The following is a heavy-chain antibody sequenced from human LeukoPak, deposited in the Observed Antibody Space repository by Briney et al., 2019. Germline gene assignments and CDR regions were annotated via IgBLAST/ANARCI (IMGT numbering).Heavy chain of an antibody. CDR3: ASNTGTVFDN. D-gene: IGHD1-1*01. J-gene: IGHJ4*02. V-gene: IGHV4-59*01. Sequence: SETLSLTCTVSGDFITAYYWSWIRQAPGKGLEWIGYVYYSGKTEYNPSLRSRVTISLEMSNHQFSLKLTSVTAADTAVYYCASNTGTVFDNWGQGALVSVSS. CDR1: GDFITAYY. CDR2: VYYSGKT.